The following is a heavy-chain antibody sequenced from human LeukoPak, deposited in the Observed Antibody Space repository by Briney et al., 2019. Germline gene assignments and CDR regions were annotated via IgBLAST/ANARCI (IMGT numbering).Heavy chain of an antibody. J-gene: IGHJ4*02. CDR3: ARAPSHRGFDY. CDR1: GFTFSTYV. CDR2: ISSPADTI. Sequence: GGSLRLSCAASGFTFSTYVMAWGRQTPGKGLEWVSVISSPADTIYYADFVRGRFTISRDNSKYTLYLPLTSLRVDDTAVYYCARAPSHRGFDYWGQGTLVTVSS. V-gene: IGHV3-23*01.